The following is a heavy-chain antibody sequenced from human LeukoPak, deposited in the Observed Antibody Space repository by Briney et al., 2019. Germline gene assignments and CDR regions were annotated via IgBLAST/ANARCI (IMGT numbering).Heavy chain of an antibody. CDR3: ARSRRWD. CDR1: GFTFSSYS. D-gene: IGHD1-26*01. CDR2: ISSSSSSSYI. J-gene: IGHJ4*02. Sequence: GGSLRLSCAASGFTFSSYSMNWVRQAPGKGLEWVSSISSSSSSSYIYYADSVKGRFTISRDNAKNSLYLQMNSLRAEDTAVYYCARSRRWDWGQGTLVTVSS. V-gene: IGHV3-21*01.